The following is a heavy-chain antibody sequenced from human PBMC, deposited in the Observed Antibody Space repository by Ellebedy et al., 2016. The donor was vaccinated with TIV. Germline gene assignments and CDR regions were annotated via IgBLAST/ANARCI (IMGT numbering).Heavy chain of an antibody. J-gene: IGHJ4*02. D-gene: IGHD3-16*01. Sequence: AASVKVSCKASGGSFSTYAISWVRQAPGQGLEWMGRIMPILGLASYAQNFQGRVTITADKSTRTAYMGLSSLRSEDAALYYCATDGGSAEVERRETLSYWGLGTLVTVSS. CDR1: GGSFSTYA. CDR3: ATDGGSAEVERRETLSY. V-gene: IGHV1-69*04. CDR2: IMPILGLA.